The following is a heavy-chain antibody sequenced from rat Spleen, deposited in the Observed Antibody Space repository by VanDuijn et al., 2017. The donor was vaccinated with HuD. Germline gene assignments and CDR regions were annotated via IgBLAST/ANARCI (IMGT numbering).Heavy chain of an antibody. Sequence: EVQLVESGGGLVQPGRSLKLSCAASGFTFSDYNMAWVRQAPKKGLEWVATISYDGSSTYYRDSVKGRFTISRDNAKSTLYLQMDSLRSEDTATYYCARYGDSSYGRGLGYWGQGTLVMVAS. CDR2: ISYDGSST. J-gene: IGHJ3*01. CDR3: ARYGDSSYGRGLGY. CDR1: GFTFSDYN. D-gene: IGHD1-2*01. V-gene: IGHV5-7*01.